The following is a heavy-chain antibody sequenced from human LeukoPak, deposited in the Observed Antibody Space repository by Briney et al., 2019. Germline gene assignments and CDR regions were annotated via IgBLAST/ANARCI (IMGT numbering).Heavy chain of an antibody. CDR2: IDHSESA. Sequence: SETLSLTCSVYGGSFSGYYWTWIRQPPGKGLEWIGEIDHSESANHSPSLKSRLTMSVDTSKSQFSLRLNSVTAADTATYYCARRYSSGFYYFDYWGQGALVTVSS. CDR1: GGSFSGYY. D-gene: IGHD6-19*01. J-gene: IGHJ4*02. CDR3: ARRYSSGFYYFDY. V-gene: IGHV4-34*01.